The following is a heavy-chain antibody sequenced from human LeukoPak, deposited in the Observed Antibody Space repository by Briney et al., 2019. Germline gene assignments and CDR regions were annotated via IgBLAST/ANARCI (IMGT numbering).Heavy chain of an antibody. D-gene: IGHD6-13*01. CDR3: ARDPSTIAAADY. CDR2: INHSGST. CDR1: GGSFSGYY. Sequence: SETLSLTCAVYGGSFSGYYWSWIRQPPGKGLEWIGEINHSGSTNYNPSLKSRVTISVDTSKDQFSLKLSSVTAEDTAVYYCARDPSTIAAADYWGQGTLVTVSS. V-gene: IGHV4-34*01. J-gene: IGHJ4*02.